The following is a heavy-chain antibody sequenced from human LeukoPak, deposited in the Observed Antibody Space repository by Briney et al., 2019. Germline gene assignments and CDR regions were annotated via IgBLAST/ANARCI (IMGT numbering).Heavy chain of an antibody. D-gene: IGHD4-17*01. CDR3: ARFKVRGMTTVTPVFDY. J-gene: IGHJ4*02. CDR2: IYYSGST. V-gene: IGHV4-59*01. Sequence: PSETLSLTCTVSGGSISSYYWSWIRQPPGKGLEWIGYIYYSGSTNYNPSLKSRVTISVDTSKNQFSLKLSSVTAADTAVYYCARFKVRGMTTVTPVFDYWAREPWSPSPQ. CDR1: GGSISSYY.